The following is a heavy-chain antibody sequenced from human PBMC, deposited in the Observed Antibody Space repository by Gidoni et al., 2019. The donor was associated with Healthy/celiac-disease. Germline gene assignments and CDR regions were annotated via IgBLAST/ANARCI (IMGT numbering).Heavy chain of an antibody. Sequence: QVQLQESGPGLVKPSETLSLTCTVSGGSISSYYWSWIRQPPGKGLEWIGYIYYSGSTNYNPSLKSRVTISVDTSKNQFSLKLSSVTAADTAVYYCARVGELITLWYFDLWGRGTLVTVSS. CDR2: IYYSGST. CDR3: ARVGELITLWYFDL. J-gene: IGHJ2*01. CDR1: GGSISSYY. V-gene: IGHV4-59*01. D-gene: IGHD1-20*01.